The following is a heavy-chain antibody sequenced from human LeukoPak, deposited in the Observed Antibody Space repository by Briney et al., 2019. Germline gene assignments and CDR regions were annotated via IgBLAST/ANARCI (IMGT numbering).Heavy chain of an antibody. CDR3: ARGLVVVAATDY. V-gene: IGHV3-30-3*01. J-gene: IGHJ4*02. CDR1: GFTFSSYA. D-gene: IGHD2-15*01. CDR2: ISYDGSNK. Sequence: PGGSLRLSCAASGFTFSSYAMHWVRQAPGKGLEWVAVISYDGSNKYYADSVKGRFTISRDNSKNTLYLQMNSLRAEDTAVYYCARGLVVVAATDYWGQGTLVTVSS.